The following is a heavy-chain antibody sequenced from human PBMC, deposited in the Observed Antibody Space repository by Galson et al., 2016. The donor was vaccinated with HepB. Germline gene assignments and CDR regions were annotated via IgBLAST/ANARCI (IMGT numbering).Heavy chain of an antibody. CDR1: GFTFSTYA. Sequence: SLRLSCAASGFTFSTYAMSWVRQAPGKGLEWVSSINDRGISTYYVDSVKGRFTISRDNSKNTLYLQMNSLRAEDTAIYYCAKDDCGSNSCYKIFDYWGQGTVVIVSS. V-gene: IGHV3-23*01. CDR2: INDRGIST. CDR3: AKDDCGSNSCYKIFDY. J-gene: IGHJ4*02. D-gene: IGHD2-2*02.